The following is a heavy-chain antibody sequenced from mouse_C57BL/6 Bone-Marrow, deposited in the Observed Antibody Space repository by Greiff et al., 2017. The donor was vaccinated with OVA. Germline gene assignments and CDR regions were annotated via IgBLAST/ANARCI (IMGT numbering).Heavy chain of an antibody. Sequence: EVQLVESEGGLVQPGSSMKLSCTASGFTFSDYYMAWVRQVPEKGLEWVANINYDGSSTYYLDSLKSRFIISRDNAKNILYLQMSSLKSEDTATYYCARVTGLWYFDVWGTGTTVTVYS. D-gene: IGHD4-1*01. V-gene: IGHV5-16*01. CDR3: ARVTGLWYFDV. J-gene: IGHJ1*03. CDR2: INYDGSST. CDR1: GFTFSDYY.